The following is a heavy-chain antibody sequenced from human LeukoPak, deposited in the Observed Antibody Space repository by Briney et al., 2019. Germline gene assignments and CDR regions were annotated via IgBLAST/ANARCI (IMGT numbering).Heavy chain of an antibody. V-gene: IGHV3-66*04. CDR1: GFIVSSNY. J-gene: IGHJ3*02. CDR3: AKRFGYCSSTSCYLDAFDI. CDR2: IYSGGTT. D-gene: IGHD2-2*03. Sequence: GGSLRLSCAASGFIVSSNYMSWVRQAPGKGLEWVSVIYSGGTTFYPDSVKGRFTISRDNSKNTLYLQMNSLRAEDTAVYYCAKRFGYCSSTSCYLDAFDIWGQGTMVTVSS.